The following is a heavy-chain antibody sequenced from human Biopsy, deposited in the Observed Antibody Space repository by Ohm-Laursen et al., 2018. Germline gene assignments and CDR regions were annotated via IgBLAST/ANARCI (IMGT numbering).Heavy chain of an antibody. CDR3: ARIAAAGWDDY. CDR1: GYKFTSYG. Sequence: ASVKASCKVSGYKFTSYGMSRVRQAPGQGFEWMGRISGYNGNTNYAQKFQGRITMTIDAATSTGYMDLRSLKSDDTAVYYCARIAAAGWDDYWGQGTLVTVSS. V-gene: IGHV1-18*01. J-gene: IGHJ4*02. D-gene: IGHD6-25*01. CDR2: ISGYNGNT.